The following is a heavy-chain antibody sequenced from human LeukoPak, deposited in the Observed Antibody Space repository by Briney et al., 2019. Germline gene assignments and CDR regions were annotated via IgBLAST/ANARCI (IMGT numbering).Heavy chain of an antibody. CDR3: ARVQRGIMFGGVIAILDY. CDR1: GYTYTGYY. CDR2: INPNSGGT. V-gene: IGHV1-2*02. Sequence: ASVKVSCKASGYTYTGYYMHWVRQAPGQGLEWMGWINPNSGGTNYAQKFQGRVTMTRDTSISTAYMELSRLRSDDTAVYYCARVQRGIMFGGVIAILDYWGQGTLVTVSS. D-gene: IGHD3-16*02. J-gene: IGHJ4*02.